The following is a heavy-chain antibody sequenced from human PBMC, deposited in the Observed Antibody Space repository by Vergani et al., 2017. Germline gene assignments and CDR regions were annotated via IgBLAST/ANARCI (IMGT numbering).Heavy chain of an antibody. CDR1: GDSVSSNSAA. Sequence: QVQLQQSGPGLVKPSQTLSLTCAISGDSVSSNSAAWNWIRQSPSRGLEWLGRTYYRSKWYNDYAVSVKSRITINPDTSKNQFSLQLNSVTPEDTAVYYCAQSMVRGVITALSYDFDYWGQGTLVTVSS. D-gene: IGHD3-10*01. V-gene: IGHV6-1*01. CDR3: AQSMVRGVITALSYDFDY. J-gene: IGHJ4*02. CDR2: TYYRSKWYN.